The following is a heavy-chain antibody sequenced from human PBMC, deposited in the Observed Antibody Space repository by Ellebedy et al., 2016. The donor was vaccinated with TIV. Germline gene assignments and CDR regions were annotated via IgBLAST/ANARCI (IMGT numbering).Heavy chain of an antibody. V-gene: IGHV3-74*01. CDR1: GFTFSSHW. CDR3: ARGDRAGTTRLVDY. J-gene: IGHJ4*02. CDR2: INSDGSRT. Sequence: GESLKISCAASGFTFSSHWLHWVRQAPGKGLVWVSRINSDGSRTNYADSVKGRFTISRDNAKNTLYLQMNSLRAEDTAVNYCARGDRAGTTRLVDYWGQGTLVTVSS. D-gene: IGHD1-7*01.